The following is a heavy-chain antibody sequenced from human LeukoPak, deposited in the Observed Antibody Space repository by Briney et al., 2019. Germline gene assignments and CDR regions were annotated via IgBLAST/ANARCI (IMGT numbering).Heavy chain of an antibody. CDR2: IKQDGGEK. CDR1: GFIFSNYW. J-gene: IGHJ3*02. CDR3: ARDRSGVPAARLHDAFDI. V-gene: IGHV3-7*01. D-gene: IGHD2-2*01. Sequence: PGGSLRLSCAASGFIFSNYWMNWVRQAPGKGLEWVANIKQDGGEKYYVDSVKGRFTISRDNAKNSLYLQMNSLRAEDTAVYYCARDRSGVPAARLHDAFDIWGQGTMVTVSS.